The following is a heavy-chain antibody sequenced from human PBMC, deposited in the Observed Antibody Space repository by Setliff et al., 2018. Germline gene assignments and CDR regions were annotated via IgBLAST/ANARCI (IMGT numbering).Heavy chain of an antibody. CDR3: ARHRAEDYYGSGTIIWGWFDP. D-gene: IGHD3-10*01. V-gene: IGHV4-38-2*01. Sequence: SETLSLTCAVSGYSISSGYYWGWIRQPPGKGLEWIGSIYHSGSTYYNPSLKSRVTISVDTSKNQFSLKLSSVTAADTAVYYCARHRAEDYYGSGTIIWGWFDPWGQGTLVTVSS. CDR2: IYHSGST. J-gene: IGHJ5*02. CDR1: GYSISSGYY.